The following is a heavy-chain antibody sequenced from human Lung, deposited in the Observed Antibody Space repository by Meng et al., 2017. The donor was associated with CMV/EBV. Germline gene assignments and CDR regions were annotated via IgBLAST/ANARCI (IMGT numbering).Heavy chain of an antibody. D-gene: IGHD2-15*01. CDR3: ARAGDCSGGRCSGWFDP. CDR2: INANSGGT. Sequence: YTFRGYCMHWVRRAPGQGLEWMGWINANSGGTNYAQKFQGRVTVTRDTSISTAYMELSRLRSDDTAVYYCARAGDCSGGRCSGWFDPWGQGTLVTVSS. CDR1: YTFRGYC. J-gene: IGHJ5*02. V-gene: IGHV1-2*02.